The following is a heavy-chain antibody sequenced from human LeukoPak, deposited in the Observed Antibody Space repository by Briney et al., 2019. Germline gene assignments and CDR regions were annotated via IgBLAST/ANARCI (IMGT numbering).Heavy chain of an antibody. CDR3: ARDRSSSGWYPDY. V-gene: IGHV6-1*01. J-gene: IGHJ4*02. Sequence: QTLSLTCAISGDSVSSNSAAWHWIRQSPSRGLEWLGRTYYRSQWFNDYAVSVKSRISINADTSKNQFSLQLNSVTPEDTAVYYCARDRSSSGWYPDYWGQGTLVTVSS. D-gene: IGHD6-19*01. CDR1: GDSVSSNSAA. CDR2: TYYRSQWFN.